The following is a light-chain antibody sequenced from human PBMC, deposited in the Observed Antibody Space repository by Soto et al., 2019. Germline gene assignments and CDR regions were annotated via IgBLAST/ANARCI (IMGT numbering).Light chain of an antibody. CDR1: HSISNW. CDR2: DAS. V-gene: IGKV1-5*01. CDR3: QQYDNDSWT. Sequence: DFQLTQSPSTLSASVGDRVTITCRASHSISNWLAWYQQKPGKAPKFLIYDASTLETGVPSRFTGSGSGTEFTLTISSLQPDDFATYYCQQYDNDSWTFGQGTKVEIK. J-gene: IGKJ1*01.